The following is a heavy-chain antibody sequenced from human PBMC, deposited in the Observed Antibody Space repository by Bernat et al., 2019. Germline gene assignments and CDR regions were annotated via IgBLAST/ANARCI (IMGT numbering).Heavy chain of an antibody. V-gene: IGHV3-30*18. J-gene: IGHJ6*02. D-gene: IGHD2-8*01. CDR3: AKDLMEEYCTNGVCYYYYGMDV. CDR1: GFTFSSYG. CDR2: ISYDGSNK. Sequence: QVQLVESGGGVVQPGRSLRLSCAASGFTFSSYGMHWVRQAPGKGLEWVAVISYDGSNKYYADSVKGRFTISRDNSKNTLYLQMNSLRAEDTAVYYCAKDLMEEYCTNGVCYYYYGMDVWGQGTLVTVSS.